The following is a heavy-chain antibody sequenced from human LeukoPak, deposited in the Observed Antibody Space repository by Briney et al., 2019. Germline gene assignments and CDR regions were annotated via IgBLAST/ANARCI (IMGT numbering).Heavy chain of an antibody. D-gene: IGHD6-19*01. V-gene: IGHV3-9*01. CDR2: ISWNSGSI. Sequence: GGSLRLSCAASGLTFDDYAMHWVRQAPGKGLEWVSGISWNSGSIGYADSVKGRFTISRDNAKNSLYLQMNSLRAEDTALYYCASSSGWYTDWGQGTLVTVSS. CDR1: GLTFDDYA. CDR3: ASSSGWYTD. J-gene: IGHJ4*02.